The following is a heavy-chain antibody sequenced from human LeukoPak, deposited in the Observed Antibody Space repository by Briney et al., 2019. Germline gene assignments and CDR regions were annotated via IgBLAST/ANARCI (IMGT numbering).Heavy chain of an antibody. CDR3: AKEPAHCSGGSCYAEDNWFDP. V-gene: IGHV3-23*01. J-gene: IGHJ5*02. CDR2: ISGSGGSN. Sequence: GGTLRLSCAASGFTFSSYAMSWVRQAPGKGLEWVSAISGSGGSNYYADPVNGRFTIARDNAKNTLYLQMKSLRAEDTAVYYCAKEPAHCSGGSCYAEDNWFDPWGQGTLVTVSS. D-gene: IGHD2-15*01. CDR1: GFTFSSYA.